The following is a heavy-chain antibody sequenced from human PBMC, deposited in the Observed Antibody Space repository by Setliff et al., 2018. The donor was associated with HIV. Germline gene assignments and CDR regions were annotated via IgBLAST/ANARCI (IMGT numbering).Heavy chain of an antibody. D-gene: IGHD3-22*01. CDR1: GESLAGSRYS. J-gene: IGHJ6*03. CDR3: ARLGDNSDWRSNYFFYYMDV. V-gene: IGHV4-39*01. Sequence: ASETLSLTCTVSGESLAGSRYSWGWVRQSPGQGLEWLGNLFHTGSSYFNPSLKSRLTMSVDTSEDQFSLSLISMTAADSAVYYCARLGDNSDWRSNYFFYYMDVWGKGVTVTVSS. CDR2: LFHTGSS.